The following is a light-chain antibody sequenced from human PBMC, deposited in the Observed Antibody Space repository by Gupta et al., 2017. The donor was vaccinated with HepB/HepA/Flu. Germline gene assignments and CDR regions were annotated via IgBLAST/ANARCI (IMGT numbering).Light chain of an antibody. CDR3: QSYDSSLSGWV. J-gene: IGLJ3*02. V-gene: IGLV1-40*01. CDR2: GNS. Sequence: QSVLTQPPSVSGAPGQRVTIPCTGGSSNIGAGYDVHWYQQLPGTAPKLLIYGNSNRPSGVPDRFSGSKSGTSASLAITGLQAEDEADYYCQSYDSSLSGWVFGGGTKLTVL. CDR1: SSNIGAGYD.